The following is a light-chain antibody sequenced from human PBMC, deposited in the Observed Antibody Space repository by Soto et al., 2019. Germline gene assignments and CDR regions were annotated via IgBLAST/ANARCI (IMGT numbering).Light chain of an antibody. CDR3: LQHNSYPPT. Sequence: DIQMTQSPSSLSASVGDRVTITCRASQGIGSDLGWYQQKPGKAPKRLIYAASSLQSGVPSRFSGRGSGTEVTLTISSLQPEDFATYYCLQHNSYPPTFGGGTKVEIK. CDR1: QGIGSD. V-gene: IGKV1-17*01. J-gene: IGKJ4*01. CDR2: AAS.